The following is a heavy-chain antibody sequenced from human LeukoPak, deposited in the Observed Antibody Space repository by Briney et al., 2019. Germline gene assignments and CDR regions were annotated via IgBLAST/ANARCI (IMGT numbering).Heavy chain of an antibody. D-gene: IGHD3-22*01. CDR3: ARLSQRGDSSTYQPFDS. J-gene: IGHJ4*02. CDR1: GFTFSTYW. CDR2: IQQDGSEK. Sequence: PGGFLRLSCAASGFTFSTYWMSWVRQAPGKGLEWVANIQQDGSEKYYVNSVMGRFFISRDNAENALYLRMNSLRAEDTAVYYCARLSQRGDSSTYQPFDSWGQGTLVTVSS. V-gene: IGHV3-7*01.